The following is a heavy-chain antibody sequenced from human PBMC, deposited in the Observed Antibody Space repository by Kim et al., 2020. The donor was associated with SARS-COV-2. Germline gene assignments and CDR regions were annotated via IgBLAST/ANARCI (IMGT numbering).Heavy chain of an antibody. Sequence: GGSLRLSCAASGFTFSSYAMSWVRQAPGKGLEWVSAISGSGGSTYYADSVKGRFNISRDDTKHTLYVQMNSRSADETAVYYWSKDRSGLAKVNWGQGTLVTLSS. D-gene: IGHD3-10*01. V-gene: IGHV3-23*01. J-gene: IGHJ4*02. CDR2: ISGSGGST. CDR1: GFTFSSYA. CDR3: SKDRSGLAKVN.